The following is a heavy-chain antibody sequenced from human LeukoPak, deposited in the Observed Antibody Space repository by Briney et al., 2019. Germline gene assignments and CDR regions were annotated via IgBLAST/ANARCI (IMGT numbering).Heavy chain of an antibody. D-gene: IGHD2-15*01. CDR3: AKSHHYCSGGSCPLDY. CDR2: INSRSSTI. V-gene: IGHV3-48*01. Sequence: GGSLRLSCAASRFTFSNYGVNWVRQAPGKGLEWVSYINSRSSTIYYADSVRGRFTISRDNAKNSLYLQMNSLRAEDTAVYYCAKSHHYCSGGSCPLDYWGQGTLVTVSS. CDR1: RFTFSNYG. J-gene: IGHJ4*02.